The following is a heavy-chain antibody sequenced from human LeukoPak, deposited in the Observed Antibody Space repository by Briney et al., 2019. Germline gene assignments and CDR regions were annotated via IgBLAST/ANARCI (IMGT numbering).Heavy chain of an antibody. CDR3: ARWDYYGSGSYW. V-gene: IGHV1-8*02. D-gene: IGHD3-10*01. CDR1: GYTFTGYY. J-gene: IGHJ4*02. CDR2: INPNSGNT. Sequence: ASVKVSCKASGYTFTGYYMHWVRQAPGQGLEWMGWINPNSGNTGYAQKFQGRVTMTRNTSISTAYMELSSLRSEDTAVYYCARWDYYGSGSYWGGQGTLVTVSS.